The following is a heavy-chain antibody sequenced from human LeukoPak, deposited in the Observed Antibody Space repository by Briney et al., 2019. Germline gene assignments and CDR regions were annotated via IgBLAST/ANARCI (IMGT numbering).Heavy chain of an antibody. CDR2: ISAYNGNT. CDR3: ARHCSSTSCHGGHDAFDI. V-gene: IGHV1-18*01. J-gene: IGHJ3*02. CDR1: GYTFTSYG. D-gene: IGHD2-2*01. Sequence: VASVKVSCKASGYTFTSYGISWLRQAPGQGLEWMGWISAYNGNTNYAQKLQGRVTMTTDTSTSTAYMELRSLRSDDTAVYYCARHCSSTSCHGGHDAFDIWGQGTMVTVSS.